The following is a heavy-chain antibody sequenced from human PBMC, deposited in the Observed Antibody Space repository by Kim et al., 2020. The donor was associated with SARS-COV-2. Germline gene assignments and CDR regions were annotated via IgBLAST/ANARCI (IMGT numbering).Heavy chain of an antibody. CDR1: GFTFSSYG. Sequence: GGSLRLSCAASGFTFSSYGMHWVRQAPGKGLEWVAVISYDGSNKYYADSVKGRFTISRDNSKNTLYLQMNSLRAEDTAVYYCAKELGYYDSSGYYSWGQGTLVTVSS. D-gene: IGHD3-22*01. V-gene: IGHV3-30*18. J-gene: IGHJ5*02. CDR2: ISYDGSNK. CDR3: AKELGYYDSSGYYS.